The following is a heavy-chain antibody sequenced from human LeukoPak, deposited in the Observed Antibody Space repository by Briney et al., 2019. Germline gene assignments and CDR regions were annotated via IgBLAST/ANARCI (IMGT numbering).Heavy chain of an antibody. CDR3: AREGEGSSWPGEWFDP. CDR1: GGSISSYY. J-gene: IGHJ5*02. D-gene: IGHD6-13*01. CDR2: IYTSGST. Sequence: SETLSLTCTVSGGSISSYYWSWIRQPAGKGLEWIGRIYTSGSTNYNPSLKSRVTMSVDTSKNQFSLKLSSVTAADTAVYYCAREGEGSSWPGEWFDPWGQGTLVTVSS. V-gene: IGHV4-4*07.